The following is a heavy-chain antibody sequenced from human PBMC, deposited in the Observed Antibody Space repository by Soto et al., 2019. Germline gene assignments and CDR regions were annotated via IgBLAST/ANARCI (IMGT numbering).Heavy chain of an antibody. D-gene: IGHD3-3*01. V-gene: IGHV1-8*01. CDR3: ARSGQVGNWFDP. J-gene: IGHJ5*02. CDR2: MNPNSGNK. Sequence: QVQLVQSGAEVKKPGASVKVSCKASGYTFTSYDINWVRQATGQGLEWMGWMNPNSGNKGYAQKFQGRVTMTRNTSISTAYMELSSMRSADTAVYYCARSGQVGNWFDPWGQGTLVTVSS. CDR1: GYTFTSYD.